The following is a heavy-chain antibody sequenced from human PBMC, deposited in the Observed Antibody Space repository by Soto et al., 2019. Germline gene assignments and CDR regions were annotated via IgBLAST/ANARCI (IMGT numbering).Heavy chain of an antibody. D-gene: IGHD3-22*01. V-gene: IGHV3-33*01. J-gene: IGHJ3*02. Sequence: WGSLRLSCAASGFTFSSYGMHWVRQAPGKGLEWVAVIWYDGSNKYYADSVKGRFTISRDNSKNTLYLQMNSLRAEDTAVYYCARVLGSSGYYDAFDIWGQGTMVTVSS. CDR3: ARVLGSSGYYDAFDI. CDR1: GFTFSSYG. CDR2: IWYDGSNK.